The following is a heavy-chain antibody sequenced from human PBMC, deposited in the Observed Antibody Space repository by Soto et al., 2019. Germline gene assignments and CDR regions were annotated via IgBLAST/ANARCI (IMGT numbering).Heavy chain of an antibody. D-gene: IGHD2-2*01. CDR2: FYYSGST. CDR1: GGSISSSSYY. CDR3: ASNRDVVVVPAA. Sequence: QLQLQESGPGLVKPSETLSLTCTVSGGSISSSSYYWGWLRQPPGKGREWIGSFYYSGSTYYNPSLRSRVTISVDTSKNRFSLKMGSVTAAETAVYYCASNRDVVVVPAAGGQGTLVTVSS. J-gene: IGHJ4*02. V-gene: IGHV4-39*01.